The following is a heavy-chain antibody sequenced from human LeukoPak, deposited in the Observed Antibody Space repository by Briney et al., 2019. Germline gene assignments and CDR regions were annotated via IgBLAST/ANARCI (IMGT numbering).Heavy chain of an antibody. D-gene: IGHD2-2*01. CDR2: ICGSGGNT. CDR3: AGYCSTTSCYSSPNWFDP. V-gene: IGHV3-23*01. CDR1: GFTFSSYG. J-gene: IGHJ5*02. Sequence: GGSLRLSCVASGFTFSSYGMSWVRRAPGKGLEWVSGICGSGGNTYYTDSVKGRFTISRDNSKNTLYLQMNSLRAEDTAVYYCAGYCSTTSCYSSPNWFDPWGQGTLVTVSS.